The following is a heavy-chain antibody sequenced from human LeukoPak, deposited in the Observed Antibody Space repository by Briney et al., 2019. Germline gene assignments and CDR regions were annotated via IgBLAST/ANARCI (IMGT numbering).Heavy chain of an antibody. Sequence: EASVKVSCKASGYTFTGYFMHWVRQAPGQGLEWMGWINPSSGGTNFAQKFQGRVTMARDTSISTAYMELSRLRSDDTAVYYCARGGSPIYYYYMDVWGKGTTVTISS. V-gene: IGHV1-2*02. CDR1: GYTFTGYF. J-gene: IGHJ6*03. D-gene: IGHD2-2*01. CDR2: INPSSGGT. CDR3: ARGGSPIYYYYMDV.